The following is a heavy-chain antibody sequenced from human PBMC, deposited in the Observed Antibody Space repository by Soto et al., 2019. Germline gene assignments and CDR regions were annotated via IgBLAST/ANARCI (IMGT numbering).Heavy chain of an antibody. V-gene: IGHV3-74*01. D-gene: IGHD5-18*01. Sequence: GGSLRLSCAASGFTFSSYWMHWVRQAPGKGLVWVSRINPDGRATNYADSVKGRFTISRDNAKNTLYLQMNSLRAEDTAVFYCGRGGSDSPMAPGYWGQGTLVTVSS. CDR1: GFTFSSYW. J-gene: IGHJ4*02. CDR2: INPDGRAT. CDR3: GRGGSDSPMAPGY.